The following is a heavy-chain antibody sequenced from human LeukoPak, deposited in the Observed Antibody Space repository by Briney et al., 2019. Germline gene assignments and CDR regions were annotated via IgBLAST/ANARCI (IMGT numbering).Heavy chain of an antibody. D-gene: IGHD1-26*01. Sequence: GGSLRLSCTASGFTFSSSAMTWVRQAPGKGLDWVSAISDSGGDSIYTDSVKDRFTISRDNSKNTLYLQMNSLRAEDTALYYCAKGGSYAPLDYWGQGTLVTVSA. V-gene: IGHV3-23*01. CDR2: ISDSGGDS. CDR3: AKGGSYAPLDY. CDR1: GFTFSSSA. J-gene: IGHJ4*02.